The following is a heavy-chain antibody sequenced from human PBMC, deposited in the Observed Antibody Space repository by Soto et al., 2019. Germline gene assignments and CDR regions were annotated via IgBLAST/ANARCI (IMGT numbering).Heavy chain of an antibody. CDR2: ISTSSTYI. D-gene: IGHD2-15*01. Sequence: QLVESGGGLVQPGGSLRLSCAASGFTFSGYAMNWVRQAPGKGLEWVSSISTSSTYIYYVESVKGRFTISRDNAKNSLYLQMNSLRAEDTAVYFCARSKEETKGHCSGGSCPDFWGQGTLVTVSS. CDR1: GFTFSGYA. CDR3: ARSKEETKGHCSGGSCPDF. V-gene: IGHV3-21*01. J-gene: IGHJ4*02.